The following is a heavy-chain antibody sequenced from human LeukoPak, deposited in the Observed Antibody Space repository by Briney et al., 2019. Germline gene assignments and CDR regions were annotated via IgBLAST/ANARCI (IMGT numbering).Heavy chain of an antibody. CDR2: IYYSGST. J-gene: IGHJ4*02. CDR1: GGSISSGGYY. D-gene: IGHD3-3*01. V-gene: IGHV4-61*08. Sequence: SETLSLTCTVSGGSISSGGYYWSWIRQPPGKGLEWIGYIYYSGSTNYNPSLKSRVTISVDTSKNQFSLKLSSVTAADTAVYYCARGDYDFWSGYYLGYWGQGTLVTVSS. CDR3: ARGDYDFWSGYYLGY.